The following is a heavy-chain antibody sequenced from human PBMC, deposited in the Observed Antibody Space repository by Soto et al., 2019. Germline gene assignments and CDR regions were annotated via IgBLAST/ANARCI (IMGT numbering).Heavy chain of an antibody. D-gene: IGHD1-20*01. V-gene: IGHV1-8*01. CDR1: GYTFPTYD. J-gene: IGHJ5*02. Sequence: VRLVRSGAAVKRPGASVKVSCEASGYTFPTYDITWVRQASGQGLEWMGCVNPSSGNTVCAQKFHGRVTMTRETSISTAYMELRSRISDDAAIYYCARASMYIWNDHWGQGTLVTVSS. CDR2: VNPSSGNT. CDR3: ARASMYIWNDH.